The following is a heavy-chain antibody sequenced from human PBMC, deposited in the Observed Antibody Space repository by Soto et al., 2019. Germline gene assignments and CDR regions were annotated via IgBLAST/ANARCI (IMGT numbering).Heavy chain of an antibody. V-gene: IGHV4-39*01. J-gene: IGHJ3*01. CDR3: ARRTDYGDYSDAFDV. CDR1: GDTLSRSDYY. D-gene: IGHD4-17*01. CDR2: IFYSGTT. Sequence: QLQLQESGPGLVKPSETLSLTCTASGDTLSRSDYYWGWICQPPGRGLEWIGHIFYSGTTYSNPSLKSRVTISVDTSRNQFSLKLSSVTAADTAVYYCARRTDYGDYSDAFDVWGHGSMGTVSS.